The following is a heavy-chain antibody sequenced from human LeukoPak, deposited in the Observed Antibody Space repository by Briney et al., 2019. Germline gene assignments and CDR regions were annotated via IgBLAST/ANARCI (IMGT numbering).Heavy chain of an antibody. V-gene: IGHV3-7*04. Sequence: GGSPRLSCAASGFTFSTYWMSWVRQAPGRGLERVANIKHDGSEKFYVDSVRGRFTISRDNAKNSLYLQLNSLRAEDTALYYCARITGIEAAGDYWGQGTLVTVSS. CDR3: ARITGIEAAGDY. CDR2: IKHDGSEK. D-gene: IGHD6-13*01. J-gene: IGHJ4*02. CDR1: GFTFSTYW.